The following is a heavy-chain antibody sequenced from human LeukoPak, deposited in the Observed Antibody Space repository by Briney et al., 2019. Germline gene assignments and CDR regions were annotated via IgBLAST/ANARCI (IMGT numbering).Heavy chain of an antibody. CDR2: IYYSGST. CDR1: GGSISSYY. D-gene: IGHD3-16*01. CDR3: ARKRGLGPYDY. Sequence: SETLSLTCTVSGGSISSYYWSWIRQPPGKGLEWIGYIYYSGSTNYNPSLKSRVTISVDTSKNQFSLKLSSMTAADTAVYYCARKRGLGPYDYWGQGTLVTVSS. V-gene: IGHV4-59*01. J-gene: IGHJ4*02.